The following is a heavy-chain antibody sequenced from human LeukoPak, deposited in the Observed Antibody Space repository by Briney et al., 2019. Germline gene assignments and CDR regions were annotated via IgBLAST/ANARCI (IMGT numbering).Heavy chain of an antibody. Sequence: GGSLRLSCAASGSTFNNYAMSWVRQAPGKGLEWVSAISGNGGITYYADSVKGRFTISRDISKNTLYLQMNSLRAEDTAVYYCATFRRERQLVRSSLYWGQGTLVTVSS. CDR3: ATFRRERQLVRSSLY. CDR2: ISGNGGIT. V-gene: IGHV3-23*01. D-gene: IGHD6-13*01. CDR1: GSTFNNYA. J-gene: IGHJ4*02.